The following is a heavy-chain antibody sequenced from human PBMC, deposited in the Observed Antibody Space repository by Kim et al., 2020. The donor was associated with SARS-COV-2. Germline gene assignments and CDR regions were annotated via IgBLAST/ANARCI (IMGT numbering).Heavy chain of an antibody. CDR2: ISGSGGST. CDR1: GFTFSSYA. D-gene: IGHD6-13*01. V-gene: IGHV3-23*01. CDR3: AKAPNSFSSPVGRFDY. J-gene: IGHJ4*02. Sequence: GGSLRLSCAASGFTFSSYAMSWVRQAPGKGLEWVSAISGSGGSTYYADSVKGRFTISRDNSKNTLYLQMNSLRAEDTAVYYCAKAPNSFSSPVGRFDYWGQGTLVTVSS.